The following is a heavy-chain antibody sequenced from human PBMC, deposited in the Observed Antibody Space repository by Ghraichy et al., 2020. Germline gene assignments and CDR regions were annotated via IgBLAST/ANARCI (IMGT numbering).Heavy chain of an antibody. V-gene: IGHV3-43*02. CDR2: ISGDGGST. D-gene: IGHD6-19*01. CDR3: AKDSIAVAGALPVDY. CDR1: GFTFDDYA. J-gene: IGHJ4*02. Sequence: GGSLRLSCAASGFTFDDYAMHWVRQAPGKGLEWVSLISGDGGSTYYADSVKGRFTISRDNSKNSLYLQMNSLRTEDTALYYCAKDSIAVAGALPVDYWGQGTLVTVSS.